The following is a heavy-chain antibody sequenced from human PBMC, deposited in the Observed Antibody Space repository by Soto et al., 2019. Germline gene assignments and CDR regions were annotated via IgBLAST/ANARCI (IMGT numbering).Heavy chain of an antibody. Sequence: SGPTLVNPTQTLTLTCTFSGFSLSTSGVGVGWIRQPPGKALEWLALIYWDDDKRYSPSLKSRLTITKDTSKNQVVLTLTNMDPVDTATYYCVHSSLTYDYVWESYRHPYFDFWGQGTLVTVSS. V-gene: IGHV2-5*02. J-gene: IGHJ4*02. CDR2: IYWDDDK. D-gene: IGHD3-16*02. CDR3: VHSSLTYDYVWESYRHPYFDF. CDR1: GFSLSTSGVG.